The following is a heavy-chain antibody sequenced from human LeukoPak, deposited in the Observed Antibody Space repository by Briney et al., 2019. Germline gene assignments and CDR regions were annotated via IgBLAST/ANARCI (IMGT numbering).Heavy chain of an antibody. Sequence: GGSLRLSCAASGSIFNNYAMAWARLTPGERLEWVSAISASGGTTYYADSVKGRFTISRDSSTNTLYLQLSSLRAEDTAIYYCARGGSVFTYFFDYWGQGTLVTVSS. V-gene: IGHV3-23*01. CDR1: GSIFNNYA. J-gene: IGHJ4*02. CDR2: ISASGGTT. D-gene: IGHD3-10*01. CDR3: ARGGSVFTYFFDY.